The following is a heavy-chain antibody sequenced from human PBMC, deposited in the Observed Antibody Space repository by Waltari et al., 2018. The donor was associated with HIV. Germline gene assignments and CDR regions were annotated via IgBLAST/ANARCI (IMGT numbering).Heavy chain of an antibody. Sequence: QVQLQQWGAGLLKPSETLSLTCAVYGGSFSVYYWSWIRQPPGKGLEWIGEINHSGSTNYNPSLKSRCTISVDTSKNQFSRRLSSVTAADTAVYYCASSKSLVVPAAIGRSNWFDPWGQGTLVTVSS. CDR1: GGSFSVYY. CDR2: INHSGST. D-gene: IGHD2-2*02. V-gene: IGHV4-34*01. J-gene: IGHJ5*02. CDR3: ASSKSLVVPAAIGRSNWFDP.